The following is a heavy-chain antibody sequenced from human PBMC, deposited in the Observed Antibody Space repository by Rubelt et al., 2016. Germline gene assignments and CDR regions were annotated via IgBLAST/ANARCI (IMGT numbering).Heavy chain of an antibody. J-gene: IGHJ5*02. CDR2: IRTYNGNT. Sequence: QVQLVQSGAEVKKPGASVKVSCKASGYTFTTYGISWVRQAPGQGLEWMGWIRTYNGNTNYAQKLQGRVTMTTDTSTSTAYMELRSRRSDDTAMYFWARGYCSSANCLFNWFDPWGQGTLVTVSS. CDR1: GYTFTTYG. V-gene: IGHV1-18*01. D-gene: IGHD2-2*01. CDR3: ARGYCSSANCLFNWFDP.